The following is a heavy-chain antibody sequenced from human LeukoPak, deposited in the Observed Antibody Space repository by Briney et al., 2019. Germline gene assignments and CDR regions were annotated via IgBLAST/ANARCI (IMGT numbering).Heavy chain of an antibody. V-gene: IGHV3-30*18. J-gene: IGHJ4*02. CDR1: GFTFSSYG. Sequence: GGSLRLSCAASGFTFSSYGMHWVRQAPGKGLEWVAVISYDGSNKYYADSVKGRFTISRDNSKNTLYLQMNSLRAEDTAVYYCAKDENYYGSGSYYRYWGQGTLVTVSS. CDR3: AKDENYYGSGSYYRY. D-gene: IGHD3-10*01. CDR2: ISYDGSNK.